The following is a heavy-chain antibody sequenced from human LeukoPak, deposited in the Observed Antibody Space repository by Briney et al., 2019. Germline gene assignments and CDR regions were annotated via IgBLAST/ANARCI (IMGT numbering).Heavy chain of an antibody. CDR2: TYYRSKWYN. D-gene: IGHD1-26*01. Sequence: SQTLSLTCAISGDSVSSNSAAWNWIRQSPSRGLEWLGRTYYRSKWYNDYAVSVKSRITINPDTSKNQFSLQLNSVTPEDTAVYYCARTGGEWELQAFDYWGQGALVTVSS. CDR1: GDSVSSNSAA. V-gene: IGHV6-1*01. CDR3: ARTGGEWELQAFDY. J-gene: IGHJ4*02.